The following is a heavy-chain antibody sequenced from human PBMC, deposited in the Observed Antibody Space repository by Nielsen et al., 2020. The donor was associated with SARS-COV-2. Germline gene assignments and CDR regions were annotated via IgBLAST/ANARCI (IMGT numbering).Heavy chain of an antibody. D-gene: IGHD4-17*01. CDR2: ISWNSGSI. V-gene: IGHV3-9*01. CDR1: GFTFDDYA. Sequence: SLKISCAASGFTFDDYAMHWVRQAPGKGLEWVSGISWNSGSIGYADSVKGRFTISRDNAKNSLYLQMNSLRAEDTALYYCAKLTEDDYGDYQVYWGQGTLVIVSS. J-gene: IGHJ4*02. CDR3: AKLTEDDYGDYQVY.